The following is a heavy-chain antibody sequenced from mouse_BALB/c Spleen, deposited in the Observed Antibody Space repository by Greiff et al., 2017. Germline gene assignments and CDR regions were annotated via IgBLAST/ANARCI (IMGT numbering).Heavy chain of an antibody. CDR3: ARGIYYFDY. Sequence: QVQLQQSGAELAKPGASVKMSCKASGYTFTSYWMHWVKQRPGQGLEWIGYINPSTGYTEYNQKFKDKATLTADKSSSTAYMQLSSLTSEDSAVYYCARGIYYFDYWGQGTTLTVSS. CDR2: INPSTGYT. J-gene: IGHJ2*01. V-gene: IGHV1-7*01. CDR1: GYTFTSYW.